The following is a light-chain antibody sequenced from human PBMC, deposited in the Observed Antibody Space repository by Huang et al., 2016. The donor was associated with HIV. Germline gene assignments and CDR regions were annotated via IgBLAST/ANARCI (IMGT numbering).Light chain of an antibody. CDR1: QSVLYSSNNKNY. Sequence: DIVMTQSPDSLAVSLGERATINCKSSQSVLYSSNNKNYLAWYQQKPGQPPMLLIYWAATRESGGPDRFSGSGSGTEFTTTISSLQAEDVAVYYCQQYYSTPPVTFGPGTKVDIK. CDR3: QQYYSTPPVT. J-gene: IGKJ3*01. CDR2: WAA. V-gene: IGKV4-1*01.